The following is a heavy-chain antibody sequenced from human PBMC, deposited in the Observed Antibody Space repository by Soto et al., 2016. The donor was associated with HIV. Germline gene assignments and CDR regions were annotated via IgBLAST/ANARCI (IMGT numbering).Heavy chain of an antibody. Sequence: EVQLLESGGGLVQPGGSLRLSCEASGFTFSNYAMSWVRQAPGKGLEWVSAISGTGGSTYYADSVRGRFTISRDTSKNTLNLQMNSLRAEDTATYYCAKSRKSCNQYFDYWGQGTLVTVSS. V-gene: IGHV3-23*01. CDR1: GFTFSNYA. J-gene: IGHJ4*02. CDR3: AKSRKSCNQYFDY. CDR2: ISGTGGST. D-gene: IGHD2-15*01.